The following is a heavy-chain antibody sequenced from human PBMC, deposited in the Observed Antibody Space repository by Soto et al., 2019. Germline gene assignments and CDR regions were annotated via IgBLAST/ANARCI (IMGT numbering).Heavy chain of an antibody. V-gene: IGHV1-8*01. CDR1: GFTFITYD. CDR2: MNPNNGNA. CDR3: ARRKERSGPYYLDR. J-gene: IGHJ4*02. D-gene: IGHD6-25*01. Sequence: ASVKVSCKASGFTFITYDFSWVRQAAGQGLEWMGWMNPNNGNAGFAQKFRGRINMTRNTSISTAYLELSSLRSDDSAVYFCARRKERSGPYYLDRWGQGTQVTFSS.